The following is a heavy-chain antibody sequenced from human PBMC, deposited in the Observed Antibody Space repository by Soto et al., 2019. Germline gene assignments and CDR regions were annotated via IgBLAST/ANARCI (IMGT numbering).Heavy chain of an antibody. D-gene: IGHD3-10*01. CDR3: ARDGSGTYFNFDS. V-gene: IGHV3-30-3*01. CDR2: ILVDGSTK. CDR1: GFALRTHA. Sequence: VDLVEAGGGVVQPGKSLRLSCETSGFALRTHAMHWVRQAPGKGLEWVAVILVDGSTKYYGDSVTGRFTISRDISKNTFSLQMNSLRPEDTAVYYCARDGSGTYFNFDSWGQGTLVTVSS. J-gene: IGHJ4*02.